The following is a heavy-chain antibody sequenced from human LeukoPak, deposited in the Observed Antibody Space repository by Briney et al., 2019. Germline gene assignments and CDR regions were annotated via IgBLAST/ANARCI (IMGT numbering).Heavy chain of an antibody. CDR2: IYTSGST. D-gene: IGHD2/OR15-2a*01. CDR3: ARDTLSWVDP. CDR1: GGSISTYY. V-gene: IGHV4-4*07. J-gene: IGHJ5*02. Sequence: SETLSLTCTVSGGSISTYYWSWIRQPAGKGLEWIGRIYTSGSTNYNPSLKGRVTMSVDTSKNQFSLKLSSVTAADTAMYYCARDTLSWVDPWGQGTLVTVSS.